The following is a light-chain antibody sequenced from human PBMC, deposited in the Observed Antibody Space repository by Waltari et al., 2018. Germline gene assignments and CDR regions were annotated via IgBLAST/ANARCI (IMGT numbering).Light chain of an antibody. CDR2: SDN. CDR3: AAWDDSLSGCWV. J-gene: IGLJ3*02. V-gene: IGLV1-44*01. CDR1: APTLGSVP. Sequence: QSVLPQPPPAPGPPGQRATIPVSGTAPTLGSVPENCTQQLPGTAPRLLIYSDNQRPSGVPDRFSGSKSGTSASLAISGLQPEDEADYYCAAWDDSLSGCWVFGGGTRLTVL.